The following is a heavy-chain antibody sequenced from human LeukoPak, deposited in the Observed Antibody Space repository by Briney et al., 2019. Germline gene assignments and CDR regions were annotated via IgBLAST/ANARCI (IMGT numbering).Heavy chain of an antibody. Sequence: PETLSLTCTVSGSSIRTYTHWGWIRQPPGKGLEWIASIHHTGNTYYNPSLESRVTISIDTSKNQFSLKMSSVTAADTAFYFCVNSGSNYEAVSWGQGTLVTVSS. CDR2: IHHTGNT. V-gene: IGHV4-38-2*02. CDR3: VNSGSNYEAVS. CDR1: GSSIRTYTH. J-gene: IGHJ5*02. D-gene: IGHD5-18*01.